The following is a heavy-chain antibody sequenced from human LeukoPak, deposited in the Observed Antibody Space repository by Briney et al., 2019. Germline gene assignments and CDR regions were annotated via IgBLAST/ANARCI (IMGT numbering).Heavy chain of an antibody. CDR2: ISDSSSTI. D-gene: IGHD3-22*01. CDR3: ARATYSYGGSGYYPFDY. CDR1: GFTFSSYS. Sequence: GGSLRLSCAASGFTFSSYSMNWVRQAPGKGLEWISYISDSSSTIYYADSVKGRFTISRDNAKNSLYLQLNSLRAEDTAVYYCARATYSYGGSGYYPFDYWGQGTLVTVSS. J-gene: IGHJ4*02. V-gene: IGHV3-48*01.